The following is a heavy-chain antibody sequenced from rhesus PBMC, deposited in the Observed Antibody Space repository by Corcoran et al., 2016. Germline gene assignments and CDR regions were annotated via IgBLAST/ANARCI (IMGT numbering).Heavy chain of an antibody. Sequence: QVQLVQSGAEVRQPGPSVKVSCKASGYSFTDYYVHRVRQAPGQGREWLGNIHPTPAETTYAQRYLGSVTLTRDTSTSTAYMELTSLTSEDTAVYYCSGDPARAGPEGNFWGQGVLVTVSS. V-gene: IGHV1-138*01. CDR2: IHPTPAET. D-gene: IGHD6-37*01. CDR1: GYSFTDYY. CDR3: SGDPARAGPEGNF. J-gene: IGHJ4*01.